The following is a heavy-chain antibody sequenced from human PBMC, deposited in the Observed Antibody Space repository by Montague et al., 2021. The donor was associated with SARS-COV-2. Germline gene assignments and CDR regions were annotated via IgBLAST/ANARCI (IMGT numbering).Heavy chain of an antibody. D-gene: IGHD3-16*01. V-gene: IGHV3-30*04. Sequence: SLRLSGAASGFIFSNFAFHWVRQAPGKGLEWVAVISYDGSNKYYADSVKGRFTISRDNSKNTLYLQMNSLRAEDTAVYYCARDQGGAFDIWGQGTMVTVSS. CDR1: GFIFSNFA. CDR3: ARDQGGAFDI. J-gene: IGHJ3*02. CDR2: ISYDGSNK.